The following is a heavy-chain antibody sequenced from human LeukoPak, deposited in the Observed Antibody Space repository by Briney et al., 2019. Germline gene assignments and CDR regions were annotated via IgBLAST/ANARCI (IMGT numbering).Heavy chain of an antibody. J-gene: IGHJ3*02. D-gene: IGHD6-19*01. Sequence: GGSLRLSCTVSGFTFSSFTMNWVRQGPGKGLEWVASISYSGDYISYADSLKGRFTISRDNAKNSLFLQMSSLRAEDTAVYYCAREMYAGWYFAFDIWGQGTMVTVSS. CDR1: GFTFSSFT. CDR3: AREMYAGWYFAFDI. CDR2: ISYSGDYI. V-gene: IGHV3-21*01.